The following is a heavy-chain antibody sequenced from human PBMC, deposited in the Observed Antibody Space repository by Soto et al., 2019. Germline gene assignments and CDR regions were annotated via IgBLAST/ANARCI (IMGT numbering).Heavy chain of an antibody. Sequence: EVQLVESGGGLVQPGGSLRLSCAASGFTFSSYSMNWVRQPPGKGLEWVSYISSSSSTIYYADSVKGRFTISRDNAKNSLYLQMNSLRAEDTAVYYCARGTNYDYIWGSYRHFDYWGQGTLVTVSS. J-gene: IGHJ4*02. D-gene: IGHD3-16*02. CDR2: ISSSSSTI. CDR3: ARGTNYDYIWGSYRHFDY. CDR1: GFTFSSYS. V-gene: IGHV3-48*01.